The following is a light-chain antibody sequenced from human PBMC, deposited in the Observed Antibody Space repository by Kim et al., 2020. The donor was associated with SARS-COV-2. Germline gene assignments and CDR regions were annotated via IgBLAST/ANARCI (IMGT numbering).Light chain of an antibody. V-gene: IGLV3-21*04. CDR1: NIGSKS. Sequence: SYELTQPPSVSVAPGKTARITCGGNNIGSKSVHWYQQKPGQAPVVVIYYDSDRPSGIPERFSGSNSGNTATLTISRVEAGDEADYYCQVWDSSSDHYVFGSGTKVTV. J-gene: IGLJ1*01. CDR3: QVWDSSSDHYV. CDR2: YDS.